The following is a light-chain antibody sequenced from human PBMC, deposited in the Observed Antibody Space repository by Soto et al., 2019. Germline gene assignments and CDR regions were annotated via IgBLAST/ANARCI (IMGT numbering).Light chain of an antibody. CDR2: AAS. CDR1: QGIRND. CDR3: LQKYFSPFT. Sequence: AIQMTQSPSSLSASVGDRVTITCRASQGIRNDLDWFQQKPGKAPKLLIYAASNLQSGVPARFSGSGSGTDLPLTISSLQPEDFATYYCLQKYFSPFTFGPGTKVDIK. J-gene: IGKJ3*01. V-gene: IGKV1-6*01.